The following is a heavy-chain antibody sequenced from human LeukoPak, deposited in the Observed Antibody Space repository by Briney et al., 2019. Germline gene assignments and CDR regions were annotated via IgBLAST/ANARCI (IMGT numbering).Heavy chain of an antibody. CDR3: AKESIAAAAHALYYYYYMDV. Sequence: GGSLRLSCAASGFTFDDYAMHWVRQAPGKGLEWVSGISWNSGSIGYADSVKGRFTISRDNAKNSLYLQMNSLRAEDTALYYCAKESIAAAAHALYYYYYMDVWGKGTTVTVSS. J-gene: IGHJ6*03. V-gene: IGHV3-9*01. CDR2: ISWNSGSI. D-gene: IGHD6-13*01. CDR1: GFTFDDYA.